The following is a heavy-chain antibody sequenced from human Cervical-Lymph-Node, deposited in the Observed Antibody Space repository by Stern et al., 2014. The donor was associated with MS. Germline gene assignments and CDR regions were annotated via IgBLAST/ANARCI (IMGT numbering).Heavy chain of an antibody. CDR1: GYTFGTFG. J-gene: IGHJ3*01. D-gene: IGHD6-19*01. CDR2: ISAYNGDT. V-gene: IGHV1-18*01. Sequence: VQLVESGAELKKPGASMTLSCKSSGYTFGTFGVSWVRQAPGQGLEWMGWISAYNGDTKFAQSLQDRSTMTTDTSTNTTYMELKNLRYDDTAVYYCARLSGPSALQWPEHWGQGTMVTVSS. CDR3: ARLSGPSALQWPEH.